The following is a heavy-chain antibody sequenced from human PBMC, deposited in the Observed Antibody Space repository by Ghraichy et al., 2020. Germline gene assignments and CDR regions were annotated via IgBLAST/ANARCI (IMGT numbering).Heavy chain of an antibody. CDR1: GFTFSSYA. V-gene: IGHV3-23*01. J-gene: IGHJ4*02. Sequence: GGSLRLSCAASGFTFSSYAMSWVRQAPGKGLEWVSAISGSGGSTYYADSVKGRFTISRDNSKNTLYLQMNSLRAEDTAVYYCAKDHGYYYGSGSYYRYYWGQGTLVTVSS. CDR2: ISGSGGST. D-gene: IGHD3-10*01. CDR3: AKDHGYYYGSGSYYRYY.